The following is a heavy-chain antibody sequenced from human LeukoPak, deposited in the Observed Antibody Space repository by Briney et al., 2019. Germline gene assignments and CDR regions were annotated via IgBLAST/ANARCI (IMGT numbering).Heavy chain of an antibody. CDR1: GFTFSGSA. D-gene: IGHD6-19*01. CDR2: IRSKANSYAT. CDR3: TRLVSGWYTDNWFDP. J-gene: IGHJ5*02. V-gene: IGHV3-73*01. Sequence: SGGSLRLSCAAAGFTFSGSAMHWVRRASGKGLEWVGRIRSKANSYATAYAASVKGRFTISRDDSKNTAYLQMTSLKTEDTAVYYCTRLVSGWYTDNWFDPWGQGTLVTVSS.